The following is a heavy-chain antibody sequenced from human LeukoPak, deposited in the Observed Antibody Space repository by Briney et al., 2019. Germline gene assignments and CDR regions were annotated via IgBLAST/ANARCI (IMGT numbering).Heavy chain of an antibody. CDR2: INSDGSAT. J-gene: IGHJ4*02. CDR1: GFTLSTYW. CDR3: ARGNKWSFDS. Sequence: GGSLRLSCVASGFTLSTYWRHWVRQAPGKGLVWVSRINSDGSATSYADSVMVRFTISRDSAKNTLYLQMNSLRPEDTAVYYCARGNKWSFDSWGQGALVTVSS. D-gene: IGHD2-15*01. V-gene: IGHV3-74*01.